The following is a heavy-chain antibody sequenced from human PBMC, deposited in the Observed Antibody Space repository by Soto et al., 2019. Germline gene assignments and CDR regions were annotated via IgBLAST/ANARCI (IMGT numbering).Heavy chain of an antibody. Sequence: QVQLVQSGAEVKKPGSSVKVSCKASGGTFSSYTISWVRQAPGQGLEWMGRIIPILNIANYAQKFQGRVTITADKSTSTAYMELSSLRSEDTAVNYCARFRGSYGLDVWGQGTTVTVSS. CDR2: IIPILNIA. CDR1: GGTFSSYT. D-gene: IGHD3-10*01. J-gene: IGHJ6*02. CDR3: ARFRGSYGLDV. V-gene: IGHV1-69*02.